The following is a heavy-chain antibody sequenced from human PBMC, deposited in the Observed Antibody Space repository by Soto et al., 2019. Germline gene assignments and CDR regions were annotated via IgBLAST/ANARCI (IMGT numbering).Heavy chain of an antibody. D-gene: IGHD5-12*01. CDR2: ISSSSSYI. CDR1: GFTFSSYS. Sequence: EVQLVESGGGLVKTGGSLRLSCAASGFTFSSYSMNWVSQAPGKGLEWVSSISSSSSYIYYADSVKGRFTISRDNAKNSLYLQMNSLRAEDTAVYYCARDVEMAPTDAFDIWCQETMVTDSS. J-gene: IGHJ3*02. CDR3: ARDVEMAPTDAFDI. V-gene: IGHV3-21*01.